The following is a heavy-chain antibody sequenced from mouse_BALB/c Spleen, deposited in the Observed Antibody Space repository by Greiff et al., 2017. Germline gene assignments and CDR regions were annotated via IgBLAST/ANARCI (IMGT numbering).Heavy chain of an antibody. J-gene: IGHJ1*01. V-gene: IGHV3-2*02. D-gene: IGHD1-2*01. CDR1: GYSITSDYA. CDR2: ISYSGST. CDR3: ARSHYYVHWYFDV. Sequence: EVQLQESGPGLVKPSQSLSLTCTVTGYSITSDYAWNWIRQFPGNKLEWMGYISYSGSTSYNPSLKSRISITRDTSKNQFFLQLNSVTTEDTATYYCARSHYYVHWYFDVWGAGTTVTVSS.